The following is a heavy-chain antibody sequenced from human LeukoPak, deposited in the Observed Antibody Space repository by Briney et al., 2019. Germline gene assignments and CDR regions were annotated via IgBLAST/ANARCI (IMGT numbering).Heavy chain of an antibody. CDR1: GFTFDDYA. CDR2: ISWNSGSI. Sequence: GGSLRLSCAASGFTFDDYAMHWVRQAPGKGLEWVSGISWNSGSIGYADSVKGRFTISRDNAKNSLYLQMNSLRAEDTALYYCAKEPVRYSGSYASPPHALDYWGQGTLVTVSS. J-gene: IGHJ4*02. CDR3: AKEPVRYSGSYASPPHALDY. V-gene: IGHV3-9*01. D-gene: IGHD1-26*01.